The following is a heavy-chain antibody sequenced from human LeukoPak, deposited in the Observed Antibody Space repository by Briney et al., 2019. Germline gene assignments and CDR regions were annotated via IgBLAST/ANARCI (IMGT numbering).Heavy chain of an antibody. D-gene: IGHD2-2*01. CDR2: IYYSGST. V-gene: IGHV4-39*01. CDR1: GGSISSSSYY. Sequence: PSETLSLTCTVSGGSISSSSYYWGWIRQPPGKGLEWIGSIYYSGSTYYNPSLKSRVTISVDTSKNQFSLKLSSVTAADTAVYYCARWPDCSSTSCFSHNWFDPWGQGTLVTVSS. J-gene: IGHJ5*02. CDR3: ARWPDCSSTSCFSHNWFDP.